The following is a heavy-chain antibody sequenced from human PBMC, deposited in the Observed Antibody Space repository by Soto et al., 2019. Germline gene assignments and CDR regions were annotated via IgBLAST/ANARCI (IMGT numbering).Heavy chain of an antibody. Sequence: EPQLVESGGGLGQPGRSLRLSCIASGFTFDDYTMHWVRQIPGKGLEWVSGISWNSGKIGYADSVQGRFTISRDNAKNSLFLQMNNLRAEDTALYYCAKDLDVYYAYGMDVWGQGTTVNFS. CDR1: GFTFDDYT. V-gene: IGHV3-9*01. J-gene: IGHJ6*02. CDR3: AKDLDVYYAYGMDV. CDR2: ISWNSGKI.